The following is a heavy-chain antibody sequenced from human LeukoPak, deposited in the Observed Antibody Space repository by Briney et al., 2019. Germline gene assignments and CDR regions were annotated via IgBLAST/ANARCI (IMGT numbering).Heavy chain of an antibody. V-gene: IGHV4-61*01. J-gene: IGHJ4*02. CDR1: GGSVSRGSYY. CDR3: ARSYGNFDY. CDR2: IFHSGST. Sequence: PSETLSLTCTVTGGSVSRGSYYWSWIRQPPGKGPEWIGYIFHSGSTNYSPSLNSRVTISIDTSKNQFSLKLSSVTAADTAVYYCARSYGNFDYWGQGTLVTVSS. D-gene: IGHD1-14*01.